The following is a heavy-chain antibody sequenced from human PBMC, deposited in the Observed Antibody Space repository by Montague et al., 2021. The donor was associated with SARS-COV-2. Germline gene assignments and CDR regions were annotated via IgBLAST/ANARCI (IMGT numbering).Heavy chain of an antibody. V-gene: IGHV3-30*04. CDR1: GFTFSNYA. CDR3: SREPFSYSSGWTYYYYGMYV. D-gene: IGHD6-19*01. Sequence: SLRLSFAASGFTFSNYAMHWVRQPPGKGLEWVAVISYDVRNKYYVDSVKGRFTISRDNSKNTLYLQMNSLRAEDTAVYYCSREPFSYSSGWTYYYYGMYVWGPGFTVKGSS. CDR2: ISYDVRNK. J-gene: IGHJ6*02.